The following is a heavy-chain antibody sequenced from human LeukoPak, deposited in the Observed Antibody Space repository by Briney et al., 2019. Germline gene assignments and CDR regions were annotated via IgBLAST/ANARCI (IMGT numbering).Heavy chain of an antibody. D-gene: IGHD5-18*01. Sequence: PGGSLRLSCAASGFTITPYWMHWVRQAPGKGLVWVSRINSDGYSTNYADSVKGRFTISRDNAKNTLHLQINNLRADDTAVYYCARDNGFSLFATWGPGTLVTVSS. CDR2: INSDGYST. J-gene: IGHJ5*02. V-gene: IGHV3-74*01. CDR3: ARDNGFSLFAT. CDR1: GFTITPYW.